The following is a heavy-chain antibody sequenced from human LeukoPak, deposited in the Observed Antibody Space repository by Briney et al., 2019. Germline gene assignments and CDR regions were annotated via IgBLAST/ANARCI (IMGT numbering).Heavy chain of an antibody. J-gene: IGHJ4*02. CDR2: ISAYNGNT. CDR1: GYTFTSYG. CDR3: ARDSRLKGAAAVEYYFDY. D-gene: IGHD6-13*01. V-gene: IGHV1-18*01. Sequence: ASVKVSCKASGYTFTSYGISWVRQAPGQGLEWMGWISAYNGNTNYAQELRGRVTMTTDTSTSTAYMELRSLRSDDTAVYYCARDSRLKGAAAVEYYFDYWGQGTLVTVSS.